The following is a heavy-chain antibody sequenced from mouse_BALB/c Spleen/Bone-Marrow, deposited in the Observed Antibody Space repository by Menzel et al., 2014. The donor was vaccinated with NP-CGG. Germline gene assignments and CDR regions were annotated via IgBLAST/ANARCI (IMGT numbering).Heavy chain of an antibody. CDR1: GFTFTDYY. Sequence: EVQLVGSGGGLVQPGGSLRLSCTTSGFTFTDYYMSWVRQPPGKALEWLAFIRNKAYGYTTEYSASVRGRFTISRDNSQSILYLQMNTLRAEDSATYYCARFPMDYWGQGTSVTVSS. V-gene: IGHV7-3*02. J-gene: IGHJ4*01. CDR3: ARFPMDY. CDR2: IRNKAYGYTT.